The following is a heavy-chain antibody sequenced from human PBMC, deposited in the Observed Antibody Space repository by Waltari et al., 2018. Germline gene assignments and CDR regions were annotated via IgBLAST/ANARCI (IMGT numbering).Heavy chain of an antibody. CDR3: ARSGFMDV. CDR1: GIPFSTYW. V-gene: IGHV3-74*01. J-gene: IGHJ6*02. Sequence: EVELVGAGGGLGSPGGVLRLFCAGPGIPFSTYWMNWARQVPGEGLVWVSRINPDGNTVVYADSVKGRFTTSRDNAKNTLYLQMNSLRDDDTAVYYCARSGFMDVWGQGTTVTVSS. CDR2: INPDGNTV. D-gene: IGHD3-10*01.